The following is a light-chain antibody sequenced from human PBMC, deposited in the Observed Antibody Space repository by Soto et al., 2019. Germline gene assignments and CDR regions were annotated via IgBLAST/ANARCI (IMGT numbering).Light chain of an antibody. CDR3: CSYAGSSTPYNDV. CDR2: EGS. Sequence: QSALTQPASVSGSPGQSITISCTGTSSDVGSYNLVSWYQQHPGKAPKLMIYEGSKRPSGVSNRFSGSKSGNTASLTISGLQAEDEADYYCCSYAGSSTPYNDVFGTGTKVTVL. CDR1: SSDVGSYNL. V-gene: IGLV2-23*01. J-gene: IGLJ1*01.